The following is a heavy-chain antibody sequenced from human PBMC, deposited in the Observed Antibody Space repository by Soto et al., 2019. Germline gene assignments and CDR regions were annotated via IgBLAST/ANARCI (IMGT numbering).Heavy chain of an antibody. CDR3: ARGYR. CDR1: GFTFSSYS. J-gene: IGHJ4*02. V-gene: IGHV3-7*04. Sequence: GALRLSCAASGFTFSSYSMNWVRQAPGKGLEWVANIKQDGSEKYYVDSVKGRFTISRDNAKNSLYLQMNSLRAEDTAVYYCARGYRWGQGTLVTVSS. D-gene: IGHD1-26*01. CDR2: IKQDGSEK.